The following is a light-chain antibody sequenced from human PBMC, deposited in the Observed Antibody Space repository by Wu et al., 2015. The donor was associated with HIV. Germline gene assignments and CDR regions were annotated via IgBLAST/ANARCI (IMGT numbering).Light chain of an antibody. V-gene: IGKV3-11*01. CDR1: QSVSSY. CDR3: QQRSKWPLT. J-gene: IGKJ5*01. Sequence: EIVLTQSPATLSLSPGERATLSCRASQSVSSYLAWYQQKPGQAPRLLIYDVSTRATGVPARFTGSGSGTDFTLTVGSLEPEDFAVYYCQQRSKWPLTFGQGTRLEIK. CDR2: DVS.